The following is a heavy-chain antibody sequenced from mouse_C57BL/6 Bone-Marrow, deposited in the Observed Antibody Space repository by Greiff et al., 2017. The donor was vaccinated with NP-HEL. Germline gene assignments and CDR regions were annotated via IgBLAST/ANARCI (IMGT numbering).Heavy chain of an antibody. Sequence: VKLQQPGAELVKPGASVKLSCKASGYTFTSYWMHWVKQRPGRGLEWIGRIDPNSGGTKYNEKFKSKATLTVDKPSSTAYMPLSRLTSEDSAVYYCAREGNGDAPYDFDYWGQGTTVTVSS. D-gene: IGHD2-13*01. CDR3: AREGNGDAPYDFDY. J-gene: IGHJ2*01. V-gene: IGHV1-72*01. CDR2: IDPNSGGT. CDR1: GYTFTSYW.